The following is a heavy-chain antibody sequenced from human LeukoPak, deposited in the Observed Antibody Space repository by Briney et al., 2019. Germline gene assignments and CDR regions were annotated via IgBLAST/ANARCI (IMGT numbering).Heavy chain of an antibody. J-gene: IGHJ4*02. D-gene: IGHD2-15*01. V-gene: IGHV3-30*18. CDR2: ISYDGSNK. CDR1: GFTFSSYG. CDR3: AKGLDCSGGSCYTY. Sequence: GRSLRLSCAASGFTFSSYGMHWVRQAPGKGLEWVAVISYDGSNKYYADPVKGRFTISRDNSKNTLYLQMNSLRAEDTAVYYCAKGLDCSGGSCYTYWGQGTLVTVSS.